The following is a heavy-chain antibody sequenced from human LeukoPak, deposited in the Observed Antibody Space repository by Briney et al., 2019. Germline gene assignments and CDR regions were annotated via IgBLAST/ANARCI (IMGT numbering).Heavy chain of an antibody. CDR3: AKAHSSGWYYFDY. D-gene: IGHD6-19*01. CDR2: ISGSGGST. CDR1: GFTFSSYA. J-gene: IGHJ4*02. V-gene: IGHV3-23*01. Sequence: GGSLRLSCAASGFTFSSYAMSWVRQAPGKGLEWVSGISGSGGSTYYAASVKGRFTISRDNSKNTLYLQMNSLRAEDTAVYYCAKAHSSGWYYFDYWGQGTLVTVSS.